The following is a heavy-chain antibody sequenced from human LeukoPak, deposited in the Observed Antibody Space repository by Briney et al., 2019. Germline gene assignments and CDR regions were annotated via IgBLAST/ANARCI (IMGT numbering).Heavy chain of an antibody. J-gene: IGHJ4*02. CDR1: GFTFSSYS. CDR2: ISSSSSTI. CDR3: ARDLTSARPGDFDY. D-gene: IGHD3-3*01. Sequence: PGGSLRLSCAASGFTFSSYSMNWVRQAPGKGLEWVSYISSSSSTIYYADSVKGRFTISRDNAKNSLYLQMNSLRAEDTAVYYCARDLTSARPGDFDYWGQGTLVTVSS. V-gene: IGHV3-48*01.